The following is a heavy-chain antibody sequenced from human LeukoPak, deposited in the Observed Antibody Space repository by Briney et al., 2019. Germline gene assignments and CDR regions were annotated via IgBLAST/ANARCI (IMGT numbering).Heavy chain of an antibody. Sequence: GGSLRLSCAASGFTFSTYPMVWVRQAPGKGLEWVSAISASGDNTYYADSVKGRFTISRDNSKNTLYLHVNTLRGDDTALYYCAKDGGYWGRGTLVTVSS. CDR3: AKDGGY. V-gene: IGHV3-23*01. J-gene: IGHJ4*02. CDR2: ISASGDNT. CDR1: GFTFSTYP.